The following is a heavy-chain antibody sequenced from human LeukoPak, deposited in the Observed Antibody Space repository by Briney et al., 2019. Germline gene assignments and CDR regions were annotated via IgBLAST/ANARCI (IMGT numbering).Heavy chain of an antibody. CDR3: ARGTAQLGAAGLFGY. J-gene: IGHJ4*02. CDR1: GFTFSSNY. V-gene: IGHV3-53*01. Sequence: GGSLRLSCEASGFTFSSNYMSWVRQAPGRGLEWVSVLYPGGTTFYSDSVEGRFTISRDNSKNTLYFQMNSLRAEDTAVYYCARGTAQLGAAGLFGYWGQGTLVTISS. CDR2: LYPGGTT. D-gene: IGHD6-13*01.